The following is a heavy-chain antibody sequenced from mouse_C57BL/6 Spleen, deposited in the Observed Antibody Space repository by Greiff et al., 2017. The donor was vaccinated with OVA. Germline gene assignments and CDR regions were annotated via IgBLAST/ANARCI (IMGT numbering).Heavy chain of an antibody. CDR1: GYTFTDYY. CDR3: AREGSDALAMDY. J-gene: IGHJ4*01. D-gene: IGHD2-13*01. Sequence: QVQLQQSGAELVRPGASVKLSCKASGYTFTDYYINWVKQRPGQGLEWIARIYPGSGNTYYNEKFKGKATLTAEKSSSTAYMQLSSLTSEDSAVYFCAREGSDALAMDYWGQGTSVTVSS. V-gene: IGHV1-76*01. CDR2: IYPGSGNT.